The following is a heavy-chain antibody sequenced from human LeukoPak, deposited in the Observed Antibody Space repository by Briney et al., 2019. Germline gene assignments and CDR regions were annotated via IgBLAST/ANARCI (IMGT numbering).Heavy chain of an antibody. CDR2: ISSSSSTI. Sequence: GGSLRLSCAASGFTFSSYSMNWVRQAPGKGQEWVSYISSSSSTIYYADSVKGRFTISRDNAENSLYLQMNSLRAEDTAVYYCARDHHRRLYDSQARDTFDIWGQGTMVTVSS. J-gene: IGHJ3*02. D-gene: IGHD3-22*01. V-gene: IGHV3-48*01. CDR1: GFTFSSYS. CDR3: ARDHHRRLYDSQARDTFDI.